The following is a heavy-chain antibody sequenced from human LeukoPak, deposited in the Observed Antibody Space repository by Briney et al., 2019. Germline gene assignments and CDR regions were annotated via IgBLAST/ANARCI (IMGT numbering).Heavy chain of an antibody. CDR1: GFTFSSYS. CDR3: ARSLGRFLEWLSNSYNWFDH. D-gene: IGHD3-3*01. CDR2: ISSSSSYI. J-gene: IGHJ5*02. Sequence: GGSLRLSCAASGFTFSSYSMIWVRQAPGKGLEWVSSISSSSSYIYYADSVKGRFTISRDNAKNSLYLKMNSLRAEDTAVYYCARSLGRFLEWLSNSYNWFDHWGQGTLVTVSS. V-gene: IGHV3-21*01.